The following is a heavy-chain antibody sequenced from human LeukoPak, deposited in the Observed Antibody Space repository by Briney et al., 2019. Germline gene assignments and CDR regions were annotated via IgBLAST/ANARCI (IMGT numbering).Heavy chain of an antibody. D-gene: IGHD3-22*01. J-gene: IGHJ4*02. Sequence: ASVKVSCKASGYTFTSYGISWVRQAPGQGLEWMGWISAYNGNTNYVQKLQGRVTMTTDTSTSTAYMELRSLRSDDTAVYYCASSPGGITMTELDYWGQGTLVTVSS. V-gene: IGHV1-18*01. CDR1: GYTFTSYG. CDR3: ASSPGGITMTELDY. CDR2: ISAYNGNT.